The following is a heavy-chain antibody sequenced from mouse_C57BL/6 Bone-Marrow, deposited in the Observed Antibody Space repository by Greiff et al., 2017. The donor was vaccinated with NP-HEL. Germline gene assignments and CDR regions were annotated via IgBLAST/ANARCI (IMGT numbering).Heavy chain of an antibody. Sequence: QVQLKESGAELVRPGTSVKVSCKASGYAFTNYLIEWVKQRPGQGLEWIGVINPGSGGTNYNEKFKGKATLTADKSSSTAYMQLSSLTSEDSAVYFCYSNYVLAYWGQGTLVTVSA. D-gene: IGHD2-5*01. CDR1: GYAFTNYL. CDR3: YSNYVLAY. CDR2: INPGSGGT. V-gene: IGHV1-54*01. J-gene: IGHJ3*01.